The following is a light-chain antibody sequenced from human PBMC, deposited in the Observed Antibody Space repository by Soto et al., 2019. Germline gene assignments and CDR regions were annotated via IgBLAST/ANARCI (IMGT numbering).Light chain of an antibody. Sequence: DIQMTQSPTSLAASVGDRVTISCQASQDLTNFLNWYQQKPGEAPKLLIYDTTTLEEGVPSRFSGGGSGTDFTFTINGLQPDDAAIYSCQQYVNLPYTFGQGTKLEIK. CDR3: QQYVNLPYT. CDR1: QDLTNF. J-gene: IGKJ2*01. V-gene: IGKV1-33*01. CDR2: DTT.